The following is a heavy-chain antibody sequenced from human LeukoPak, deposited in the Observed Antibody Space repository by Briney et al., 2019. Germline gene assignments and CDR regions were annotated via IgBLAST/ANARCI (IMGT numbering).Heavy chain of an antibody. CDR3: AKKYYHDTGDYFGPEFDP. J-gene: IGHJ5*02. CDR1: GGTFSSYV. D-gene: IGHD3-22*01. V-gene: IGHV1-69*06. CDR2: IIPMFGEA. Sequence: SVKVSCKASGGTFSSYVFNWVRQAPGQGLEWMGGIIPMFGEAYYAQSFQGRVTVSADKSTSTVYMELRSLRSEDTAVYYCAKKYYHDTGDYFGPEFDPWGQGTLVTVSS.